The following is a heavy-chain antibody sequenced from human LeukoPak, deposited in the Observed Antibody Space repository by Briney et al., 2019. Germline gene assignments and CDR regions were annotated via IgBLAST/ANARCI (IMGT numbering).Heavy chain of an antibody. Sequence: ASVKVSCKASGYTFTSYAMHWVRQAPGQRLEWMGWINAGNGNTKYSQKFQGRVTITRDTSASTAYMELSSLRSEDTAVYYCARDGSGSYGHFDYWGQGTLVTVSS. CDR2: INAGNGNT. CDR1: GYTFTSYA. D-gene: IGHD3-10*01. J-gene: IGHJ4*02. V-gene: IGHV1-3*01. CDR3: ARDGSGSYGHFDY.